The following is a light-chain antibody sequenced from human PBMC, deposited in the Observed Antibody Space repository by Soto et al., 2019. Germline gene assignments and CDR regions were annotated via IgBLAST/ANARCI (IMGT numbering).Light chain of an antibody. V-gene: IGKV3-15*01. CDR2: GAS. Sequence: EIVMTQSPATLSVSPGERATLSCRASQSVGSNLAWYQQKPGQATRLLIYGASTRATGIPARFSGSGSGTEFTLTISSLQSEDFAIYFCQQYNNWPPDRTFGQGTKVEI. CDR1: QSVGSN. J-gene: IGKJ1*01. CDR3: QQYNNWPPDRT.